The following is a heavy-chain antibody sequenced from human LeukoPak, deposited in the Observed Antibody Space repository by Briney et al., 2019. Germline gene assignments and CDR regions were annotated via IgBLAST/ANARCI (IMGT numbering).Heavy chain of an antibody. J-gene: IGHJ4*02. V-gene: IGHV3-21*04. CDR3: AHGAMYQLDY. CDR2: ITSSSTYT. D-gene: IGHD2-2*01. Sequence: GGSLRLSCAASGFTFSIYNMNWVRQAPGKALEWVSSITSSSTYTYYADSVKGRYTISRDNAKNLLYLQMNSLRAEDTAVYYCAHGAMYQLDYWGQGTLVTVSS. CDR1: GFTFSIYN.